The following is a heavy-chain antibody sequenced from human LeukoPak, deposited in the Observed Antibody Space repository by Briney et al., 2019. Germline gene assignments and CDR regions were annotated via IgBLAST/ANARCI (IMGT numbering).Heavy chain of an antibody. D-gene: IGHD1-1*01. Sequence: ASVKVSCKASGHTFTDYYMHWVRQAPGQGLEWMGWINPNSGGTKYAQKFQGRVTMTRDTSISTAYMELSRLRSDDTAVYYCASAGSWYPGGFDYWGQGTLVTVSS. V-gene: IGHV1-2*02. CDR3: ASAGSWYPGGFDY. J-gene: IGHJ4*02. CDR2: INPNSGGT. CDR1: GHTFTDYY.